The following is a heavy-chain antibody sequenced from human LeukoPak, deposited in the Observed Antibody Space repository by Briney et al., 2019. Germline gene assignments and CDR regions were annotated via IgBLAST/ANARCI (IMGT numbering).Heavy chain of an antibody. D-gene: IGHD4-23*01. J-gene: IGHJ6*03. V-gene: IGHV2-70*11. Sequence: ESGPALVKPTQTLTLTCTFSGFSLSTSGMCVGWIRQPPGKALEWLARIDWDDDKYYSTYLKTRLTISKDTSKNQVVLTMTNVNPEDTATYYCARTAGGNSYFYYMDVWGKGTTVTVSS. CDR3: ARTAGGNSYFYYMDV. CDR1: GFSLSTSGMC. CDR2: IDWDDDK.